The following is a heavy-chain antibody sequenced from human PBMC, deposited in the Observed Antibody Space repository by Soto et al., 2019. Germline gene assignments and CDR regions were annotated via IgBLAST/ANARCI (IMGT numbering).Heavy chain of an antibody. J-gene: IGHJ4*02. V-gene: IGHV4-59*01. Sequence: PSETLSLTCTVSGDSISDFYWTWIRQSPGKGLEWIGYIYHTGSTKYNPSLESRVTFSIDTSKSQFSLRLTSVTAADTAVYYCARVVRGVIMYYFDYWGQGTLVTVSS. CDR3: ARVVRGVIMYYFDY. CDR2: IYHTGST. D-gene: IGHD3-10*01. CDR1: GDSISDFY.